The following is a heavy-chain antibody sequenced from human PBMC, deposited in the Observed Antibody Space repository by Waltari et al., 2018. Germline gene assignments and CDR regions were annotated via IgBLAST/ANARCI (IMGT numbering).Heavy chain of an antibody. Sequence: EVQLVESGGGLVQPGRSLRLSCTASGFTFGDYAMSWFRQAPGKGLEWVGCIRSKAYGGTTEYAASVKGRFTISRDDSKSIAYLQMNSLKTEDTAVYYCTRDNDYGDFGYYWGQGTLVTVSS. CDR2: IRSKAYGGTT. J-gene: IGHJ4*02. D-gene: IGHD4-17*01. CDR3: TRDNDYGDFGYY. V-gene: IGHV3-49*03. CDR1: GFTFGDYA.